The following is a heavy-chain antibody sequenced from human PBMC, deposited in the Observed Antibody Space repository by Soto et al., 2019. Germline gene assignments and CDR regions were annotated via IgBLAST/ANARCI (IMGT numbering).Heavy chain of an antibody. CDR2: IVVGSGNT. Sequence: QMQLVQSGPEVKKPGTSVKVSCKASGFTFSNSAVQWVRQARGQRLEWIGWIVVGSGNTNYAQKFQERVTSTRDMSTTTAYMELSSLRSVDTAVYYCATDKGDSYGYGNYWGQGTLVTVSS. CDR1: GFTFSNSA. J-gene: IGHJ4*02. D-gene: IGHD5-18*01. CDR3: ATDKGDSYGYGNY. V-gene: IGHV1-58*01.